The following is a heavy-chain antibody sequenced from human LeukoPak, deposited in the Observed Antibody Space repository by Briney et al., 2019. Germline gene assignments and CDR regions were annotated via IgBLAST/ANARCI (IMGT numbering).Heavy chain of an antibody. V-gene: IGHV4-39*01. D-gene: IGHD1-14*01. CDR3: ARRGTEPVMGPFDY. J-gene: IGHJ4*02. CDR1: GGSISSSSYY. CDR2: IYYSGST. Sequence: SETLSLTCTVSGGSISSSSYYWGWICQPPGKGLEWIGSIYYSGSTYYNPSLKSRVTISVDTSKNQFSLKLSSVTAADTAVYYCARRGTEPVMGPFDYWGQGTLVTVSS.